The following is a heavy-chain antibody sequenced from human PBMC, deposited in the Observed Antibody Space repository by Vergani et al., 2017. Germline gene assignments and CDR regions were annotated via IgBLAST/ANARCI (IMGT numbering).Heavy chain of an antibody. Sequence: EVQLLESGGGLVQPGGSLRLSCAASGFTFSSYAMSWVRQAPGKGLKWVSAISGSGGSPYYADSVKGRFTISRDNSKNTLYLQMNSLRSEDTAVYYCAKDLKDCSSTSCYPYNWFDPWGQGTLVTVSS. CDR2: ISGSGGSP. D-gene: IGHD2-2*01. CDR3: AKDLKDCSSTSCYPYNWFDP. CDR1: GFTFSSYA. J-gene: IGHJ5*02. V-gene: IGHV3-23*01.